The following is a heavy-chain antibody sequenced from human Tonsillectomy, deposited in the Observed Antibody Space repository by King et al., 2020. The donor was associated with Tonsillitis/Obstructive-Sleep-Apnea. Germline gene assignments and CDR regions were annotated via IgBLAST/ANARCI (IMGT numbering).Heavy chain of an antibody. CDR3: SRGEGDDYSKYKVYYYYYMDV. CDR2: INHSGST. V-gene: IGHV4-34*01. D-gene: IGHD4-11*01. CDR1: GGSFSGYY. Sequence: VQLQQWGAGLLKPSETLSLTCAVYGGSFSGYYWSWIRQPPGKGLEWIGEINHSGSTNYNPSLKSRVTISVKTSKNQSSLKPSSVTAADTAVYYCSRGEGDDYSKYKVYYYYYMDVWGKGTTVTVSS. J-gene: IGHJ6*03.